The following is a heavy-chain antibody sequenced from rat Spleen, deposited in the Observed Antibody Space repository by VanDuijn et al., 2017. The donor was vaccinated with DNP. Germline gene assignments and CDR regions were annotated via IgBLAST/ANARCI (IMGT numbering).Heavy chain of an antibody. J-gene: IGHJ4*01. CDR2: ISYDGSST. CDR1: GFIFSDYA. V-gene: IGHV5-7*01. D-gene: IGHD5-1*01. Sequence: EVQLVESGGGLVQPGRSLKLSCAASGFIFSDYAMAWVRQVPKKGLEWVATISYDGSSTYYRDSVKGRFTISRDNAKSTLYLQMDSLRSEDTASYYCARRTANWEGVMDAWGQGASVTVSS. CDR3: ARRTANWEGVMDA.